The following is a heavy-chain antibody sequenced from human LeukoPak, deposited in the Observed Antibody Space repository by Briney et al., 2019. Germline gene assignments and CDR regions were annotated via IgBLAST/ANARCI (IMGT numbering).Heavy chain of an antibody. Sequence: PSETLSLTCAVYDGSFSGYYWSWIRQPPGKGLEWIGEINHSGSTNYNPSLKSRVTISVDTSKNQFSLKLSSVTAADTAVYYCAKLLSGSYYYYYAIDVWGQGTTVTVSS. J-gene: IGHJ6*02. CDR2: INHSGST. CDR1: DGSFSGYY. D-gene: IGHD1-26*01. CDR3: AKLLSGSYYYYYAIDV. V-gene: IGHV4-34*01.